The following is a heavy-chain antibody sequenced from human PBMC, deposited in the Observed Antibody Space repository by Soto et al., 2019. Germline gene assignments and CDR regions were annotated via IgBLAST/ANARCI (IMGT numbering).Heavy chain of an antibody. V-gene: IGHV3-7*01. J-gene: IGHJ3*02. CDR1: GFTFSSYW. Sequence: GGSLRLSCAASGFTFSSYWMSWVRQAPGKGLEWVANIKQDGSEKYYVDSVKGRFTISRDNAKNSLYLQMNSLRAEDTDVYYCARDHSSSWHADAFDIWGQGTMVTVSS. D-gene: IGHD6-13*01. CDR2: IKQDGSEK. CDR3: ARDHSSSWHADAFDI.